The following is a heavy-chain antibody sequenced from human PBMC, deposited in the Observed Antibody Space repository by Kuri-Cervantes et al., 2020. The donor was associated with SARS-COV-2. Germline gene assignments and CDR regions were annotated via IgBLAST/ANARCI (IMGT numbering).Heavy chain of an antibody. Sequence: SETLSLTCTLYGGSISSSSYYWGWIRQPPGKGLEWIGRIYYSGSTYYNPSLKSRVTISVDTSKNQFSLKLSSVTAADTAVYYCATVARGAIVATIREGFDYWGQGTLVTVSS. D-gene: IGHD5-12*01. CDR1: GGSISSSSYY. J-gene: IGHJ4*02. CDR2: IYYSGST. CDR3: ATVARGAIVATIREGFDY. V-gene: IGHV4-39*01.